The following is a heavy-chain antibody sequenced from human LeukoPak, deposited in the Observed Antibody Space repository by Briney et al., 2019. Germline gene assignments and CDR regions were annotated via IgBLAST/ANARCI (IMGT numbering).Heavy chain of an antibody. CDR1: GFTFSDYY. J-gene: IGHJ3*02. V-gene: IGHV3-11*01. D-gene: IGHD6-19*01. CDR2: ISSSRSTI. CDR3: ARDLRGWVNRDAFDI. Sequence: GGSLRLSCAASGFTFSDYYMSWLRQTPGKGLEWVLYISSSRSTIYYADSVKGRFTISRDNAKNSLYLQMNSLRAEDTAVYYCARDLRGWVNRDAFDIWGQGTMVTVSS.